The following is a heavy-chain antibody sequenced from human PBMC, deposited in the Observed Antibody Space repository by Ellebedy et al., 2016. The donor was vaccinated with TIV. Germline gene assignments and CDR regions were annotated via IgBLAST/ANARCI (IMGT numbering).Heavy chain of an antibody. CDR3: ARHGGDYPSPLDY. D-gene: IGHD3-16*01. CDR1: GYSFTSYW. Sequence: GESLKISCKGSGYSFTSYWIGWVRQMPGKGLEWMGRIDPSDSYTNYSPSFQGHVTISADKSISTAYLQWSSLKASDTAMYYCARHGGDYPSPLDYWGQGTLVTVSS. CDR2: IDPSDSYT. J-gene: IGHJ4*02. V-gene: IGHV5-10-1*01.